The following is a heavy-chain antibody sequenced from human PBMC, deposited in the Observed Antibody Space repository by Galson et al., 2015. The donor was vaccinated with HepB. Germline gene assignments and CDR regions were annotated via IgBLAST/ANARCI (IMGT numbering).Heavy chain of an antibody. V-gene: IGHV3-74*01. Sequence: SLRLSCAASGFTFSSYWMHWVRQAPGKGLVWVSRINSDGSSTSYADSVKGRFTISRDNAKNTLYLQMNSLRAEDTAVYYCARPIMGMGRRGHYWGQGTLVTVSS. CDR2: INSDGSST. CDR3: ARPIMGMGRRGHY. J-gene: IGHJ4*02. CDR1: GFTFSSYW. D-gene: IGHD3-16*01.